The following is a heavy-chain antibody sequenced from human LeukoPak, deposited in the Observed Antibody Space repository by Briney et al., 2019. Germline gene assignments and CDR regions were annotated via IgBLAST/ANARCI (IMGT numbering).Heavy chain of an antibody. D-gene: IGHD3-16*01. CDR2: ISYDGSNK. J-gene: IGHJ4*02. CDR3: VGGGEFDY. V-gene: IGHV3-30*03. CDR1: GFTFSSYG. Sequence: GGSLRLSCAASGFTFSSYGMHWVRQAPGKGLEWVAVISYDGSNKYYADSVKGRFTISRDNSKNTLYLQMNSLRAEDTAVYYCVGGGEFDYWGQGTLVTVSS.